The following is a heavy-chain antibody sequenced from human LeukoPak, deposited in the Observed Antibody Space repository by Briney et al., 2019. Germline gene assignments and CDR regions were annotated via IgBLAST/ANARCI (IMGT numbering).Heavy chain of an antibody. CDR2: IYYSGST. J-gene: IGHJ5*02. CDR3: ARGGYCSSTSCPTDLNWFDP. Sequence: SETLSLTCTVSGGSISSHYWSWIRQSPGKGLEWIGYIYYSGSTNYNPSLKSRVTISVDTSKNQFSLKLSSVTAADTAVYYCARGGYCSSTSCPTDLNWFDPWGQGTLVTVSS. D-gene: IGHD2-2*01. V-gene: IGHV4-59*11. CDR1: GGSISSHY.